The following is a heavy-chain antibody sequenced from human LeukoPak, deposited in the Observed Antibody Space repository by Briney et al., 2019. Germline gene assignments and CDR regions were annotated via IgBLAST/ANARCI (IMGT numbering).Heavy chain of an antibody. V-gene: IGHV1-2*06. CDR2: INPNSGGT. CDR1: GYTFTRYY. CDR3: ARVSYYDSSGYYSAEYFQH. J-gene: IGHJ1*01. D-gene: IGHD3-22*01. Sequence: ASVKVSCKASGYTFTRYYMHWARQAPGQGLEWMGRINPNSGGTNYAQKCQGRVTMTRDTSISTAYMELSRLRSDDTAVYYCARVSYYDSSGYYSAEYFQHWGQGTLVTVSS.